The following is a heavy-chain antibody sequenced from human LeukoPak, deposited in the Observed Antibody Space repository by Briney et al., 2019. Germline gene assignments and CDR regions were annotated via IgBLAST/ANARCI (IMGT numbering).Heavy chain of an antibody. CDR1: GYTFTSYG. CDR2: IIPIFGTA. J-gene: IGHJ4*02. CDR3: ARGKDYGDYVY. D-gene: IGHD4-17*01. Sequence: GASVKVSCKASGYTFTSYGISWVRQAPGQGLEWMGGIIPIFGTANYAQKFQGRVTITTDESTSTAYMELSSLRSEDTAVYYCARGKDYGDYVYWGQGTLVTVSS. V-gene: IGHV1-69*05.